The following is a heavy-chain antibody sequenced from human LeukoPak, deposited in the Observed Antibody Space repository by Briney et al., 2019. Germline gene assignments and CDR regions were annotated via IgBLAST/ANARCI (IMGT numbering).Heavy chain of an antibody. CDR2: ISSGSSTI. CDR3: AKDEAAAGVDFDY. CDR1: GFTFSSYG. Sequence: PGGSLRLSCAASGFTFSSYGMNWVRQAPGKGLEWVSYISSGSSTIYYADSVRGRFTISRDNSKNTLYLQMNSLRIEDTAVYYCAKDEAAAGVDFDYWGQGTLVTVYS. J-gene: IGHJ4*02. V-gene: IGHV3-48*01. D-gene: IGHD6-13*01.